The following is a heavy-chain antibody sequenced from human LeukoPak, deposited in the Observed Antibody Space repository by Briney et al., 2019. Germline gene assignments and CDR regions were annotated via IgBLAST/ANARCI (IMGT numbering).Heavy chain of an antibody. CDR2: IYFSKNT. D-gene: IGHD5-18*01. V-gene: IGHV4-39*01. CDR1: GGSISSSSAY. Sequence: SETLSLTCTVSGGSISSSSAYWGWIRQPPGKGLEWIGSIYFSKNTYYNPSLKSRVTISADTSKNQFSLTLGSVSATDTAVYYCVSPRGFSYGYFDYWGQGTLVTVSS. CDR3: VSPRGFSYGYFDY. J-gene: IGHJ4*02.